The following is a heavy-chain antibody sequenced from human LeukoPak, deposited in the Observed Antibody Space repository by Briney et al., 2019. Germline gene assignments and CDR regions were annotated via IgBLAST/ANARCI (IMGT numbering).Heavy chain of an antibody. CDR2: INHSGST. CDR3: ARGLSSSSLYYFDY. J-gene: IGHJ4*02. CDR1: GGSFSGYY. D-gene: IGHD6-6*01. V-gene: IGHV4-34*01. Sequence: SETLSLTCAVYGGSFSGYYWSWIRQPPGKGLEWIGEINHSGSTNHNPSLKSRVTISVDTSKNQFSLKLSSVTAADTAVYYCARGLSSSSLYYFDYWGQGTLVTVSS.